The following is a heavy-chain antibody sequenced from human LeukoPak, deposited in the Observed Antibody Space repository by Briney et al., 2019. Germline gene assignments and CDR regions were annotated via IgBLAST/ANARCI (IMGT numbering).Heavy chain of an antibody. Sequence: GGSLRLSCAASGFTFSSYSMNWVRQAPGKGLEWVSSISSSSSYIYYADSVKGRFTISRDNAKNSLYLQMNSLRAEDTAVYYCARSQIAVAPPDSMDVWGQGTTVTVSS. D-gene: IGHD6-19*01. CDR1: GFTFSSYS. J-gene: IGHJ6*02. V-gene: IGHV3-21*01. CDR2: ISSSSSYI. CDR3: ARSQIAVAPPDSMDV.